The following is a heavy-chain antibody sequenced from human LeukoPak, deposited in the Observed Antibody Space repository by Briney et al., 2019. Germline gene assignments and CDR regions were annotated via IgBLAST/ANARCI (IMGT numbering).Heavy chain of an antibody. J-gene: IGHJ4*02. CDR2: IWYDGSNK. Sequence: GGSLRLSCAASGFTFSRYGMHWVRQAPGKGLEWVAVIWYDGSNKYYADSVKGRFTISRDNSKNTLYLQMNSLRAEDTAVYYCARDYSSGYYNYFDYWGQGTLVTVSS. V-gene: IGHV3-33*01. CDR3: ARDYSSGYYNYFDY. D-gene: IGHD3-22*01. CDR1: GFTFSRYG.